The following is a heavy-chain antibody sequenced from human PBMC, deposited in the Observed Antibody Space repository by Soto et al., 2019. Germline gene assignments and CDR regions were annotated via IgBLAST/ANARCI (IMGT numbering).Heavy chain of an antibody. CDR3: VRHQGYSGSPIPRDYYYYYGMDV. CDR1: GYSFTSYW. D-gene: IGHD1-26*01. Sequence: GESLKISCKGSGYSFTSYWIGWVRQMPGKGLEWMGIIYPGDSDTRYSPSFQGQVTISADKSISTAYLQWSSLKASDTAMYYCVRHQGYSGSPIPRDYYYYYGMDVWGQGTTVTVSS. V-gene: IGHV5-51*01. J-gene: IGHJ6*02. CDR2: IYPGDSDT.